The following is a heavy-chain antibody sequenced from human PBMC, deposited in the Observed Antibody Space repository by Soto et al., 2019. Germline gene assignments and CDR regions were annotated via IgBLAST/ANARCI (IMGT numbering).Heavy chain of an antibody. D-gene: IGHD3-16*02. CDR3: AKDGGGVMITFGGVIVTPFDY. J-gene: IGHJ4*02. V-gene: IGHV3-23*01. Sequence: LRLSCAASGFTFSSYAMSWVRQAPGKGLEWVSAISGSGGSTYYADSVKGRFTISRDNSKNTLYLQMNSLRAEDTAVYYCAKDGGGVMITFGGVIVTPFDYWGQGTLVTVSS. CDR2: ISGSGGST. CDR1: GFTFSSYA.